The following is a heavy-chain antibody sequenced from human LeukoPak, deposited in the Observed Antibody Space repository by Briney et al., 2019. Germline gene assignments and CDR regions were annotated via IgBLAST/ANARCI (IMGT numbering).Heavy chain of an antibody. Sequence: GGSLRLSCAASRFTFSTYAMHWVRQAPGKGLEWVAGISNDGTNEDHADSVKGRFTISRDNSKDTLYLQMNSLRAEDTAIYYCARDRIAVAGMGAFQHWGQGTLVTVSS. V-gene: IGHV3-30-3*01. CDR1: RFTFSTYA. J-gene: IGHJ1*01. CDR3: ARDRIAVAGMGAFQH. D-gene: IGHD6-19*01. CDR2: ISNDGTNE.